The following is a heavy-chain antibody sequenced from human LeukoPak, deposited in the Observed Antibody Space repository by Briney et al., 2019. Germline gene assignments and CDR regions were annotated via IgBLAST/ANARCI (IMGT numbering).Heavy chain of an antibody. CDR3: ARDSSGWYGRVDA. J-gene: IGHJ5*02. Sequence: GGSLRLSCAASGFTFSSYRMNWVRQAPGKGLEWGSYISGSGSTIYYADSVKGRFTISRDNAKNSLYLQMNSLRAEDTAVYYCARDSSGWYGRVDAWGQGTLVTVSS. V-gene: IGHV3-48*03. CDR1: GFTFSSYR. CDR2: ISGSGSTI. D-gene: IGHD6-19*01.